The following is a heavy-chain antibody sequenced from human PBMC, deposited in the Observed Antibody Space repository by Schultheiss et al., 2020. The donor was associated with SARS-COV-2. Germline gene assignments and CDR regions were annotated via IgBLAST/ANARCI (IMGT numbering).Heavy chain of an antibody. CDR3: ARVGSYGDYVTFDY. D-gene: IGHD4-17*01. CDR1: GYTFTGYY. V-gene: IGHV1-2*02. J-gene: IGHJ4*02. Sequence: ASVKVSCKASGYTFTGYYMHWVRQAPGQGLEWMGGINPNSGGTNYAQKWQGRVTMTRDTAISTAYMELSRLRSDDTAVDDGARVGSYGDYVTFDYWGQGTLVTVSS. CDR2: INPNSGGT.